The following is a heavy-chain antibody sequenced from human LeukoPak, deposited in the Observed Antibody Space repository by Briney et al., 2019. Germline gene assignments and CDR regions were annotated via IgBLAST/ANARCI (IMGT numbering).Heavy chain of an antibody. J-gene: IGHJ4*02. D-gene: IGHD2-15*01. V-gene: IGHV4-4*07. Sequence: SETLSLTCTVSGGSISSYYWSWIRQPAGKGLEWIGRIYTSGSTNYNPSLKSRVTMSVDTSKNQFSLKLSSVTAADTAVYYCAREECSGGSCYRGGVGYWGQGTLVTVSS. CDR2: IYTSGST. CDR1: GGSISSYY. CDR3: AREECSGGSCYRGGVGY.